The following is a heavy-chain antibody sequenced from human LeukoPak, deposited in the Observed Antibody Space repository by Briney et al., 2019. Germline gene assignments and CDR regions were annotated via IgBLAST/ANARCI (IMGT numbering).Heavy chain of an antibody. D-gene: IGHD6-19*01. CDR3: ACRSGWEKSS. CDR2: ISGRGDST. V-gene: IGHV3-23*01. CDR1: GFTFGSSP. J-gene: IGHJ4*02. Sequence: GESLRLSCVASGFTFGSSPMSWVRQAPGKGLEWVSGISGRGDSTYYADSVKGRFTISRDNSKNTLYLQMNSLRAEDTAVYYCACRSGWEKSSWGQGTLVTVSS.